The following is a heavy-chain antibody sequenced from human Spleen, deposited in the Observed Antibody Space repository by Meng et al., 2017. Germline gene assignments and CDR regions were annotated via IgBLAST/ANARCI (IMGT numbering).Heavy chain of an antibody. V-gene: IGHV4-34*01. D-gene: IGHD4-11*01. CDR2: INHSGST. Sequence: QVHLQQWGAGLLKASETLSLTCVVSGGSFSDYYWSWIRQPPGKGREWIGEINHSGSTNYNPSLESRATISVDTSQNNLSLKLSSVTAADSAVYYCARGPTTMAHDFDYWGQGTLVTVSS. CDR1: GGSFSDYY. J-gene: IGHJ4*02. CDR3: ARGPTTMAHDFDY.